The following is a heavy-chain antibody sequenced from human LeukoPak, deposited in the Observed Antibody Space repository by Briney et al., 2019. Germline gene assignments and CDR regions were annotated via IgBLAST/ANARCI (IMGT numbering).Heavy chain of an antibody. D-gene: IGHD5-12*01. Sequence: GGSLRLSCAASGFTFSSYNMNWVRQAPGKGLEWVSYISSSSNSIYYADSVKGRVTISRDNAKNSLYLQMSSLRLEDTALYYCARGPYGGYERGWFDPWGQGTLVTVSS. CDR1: GFTFSSYN. CDR3: ARGPYGGYERGWFDP. CDR2: ISSSSNSI. J-gene: IGHJ5*02. V-gene: IGHV3-48*04.